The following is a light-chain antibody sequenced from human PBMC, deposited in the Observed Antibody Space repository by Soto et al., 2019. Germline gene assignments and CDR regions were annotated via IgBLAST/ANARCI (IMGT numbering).Light chain of an antibody. V-gene: IGKV3-11*01. CDR3: QQRSNWPLT. CDR1: QSVSSY. CDR2: DAS. J-gene: IGKJ4*01. Sequence: EIVLTQSPATLSLSPGERATLSCRASQSVSSYLAWYQQKTGQAPXLLIYDASNRATGIPARFSGSGSGTDFTLTISSLEPGDFAVYFCQQRSNWPLTFGGGTRWIS.